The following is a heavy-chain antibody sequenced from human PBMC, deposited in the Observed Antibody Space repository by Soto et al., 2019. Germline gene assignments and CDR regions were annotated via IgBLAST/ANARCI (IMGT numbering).Heavy chain of an antibody. CDR3: ARPGLGFLEWLPDYYYYGMDV. V-gene: IGHV4-31*03. CDR2: IYYSGST. CDR1: GGSISSGGYY. Sequence: SETLSLTCTVSGGSISSGGYYWSWIRQHPGKGLEWIGYIYYSGSTYYNPSLKSRVTISVDTSKNQFSLKLSSVTAADTAVYYCARPGLGFLEWLPDYYYYGMDVWGQGTTVTVSS. D-gene: IGHD3-3*01. J-gene: IGHJ6*02.